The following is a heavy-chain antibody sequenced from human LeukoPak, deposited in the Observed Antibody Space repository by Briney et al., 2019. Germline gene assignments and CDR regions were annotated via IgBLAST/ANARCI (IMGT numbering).Heavy chain of an antibody. CDR3: ARRAGDYSHPYDY. CDR2: ISGSGDRT. J-gene: IGHJ4*02. D-gene: IGHD3-22*01. Sequence: RRSLRLSCAASRFTFSSYAMSWVSQAPGKGLEWVSAISGSGDRTYYTDSVKGRSSISRDHPQHTPYIQMTSLRAEDPAVYYCARRAGDYSHPYDYWGQGILVTVSS. CDR1: RFTFSSYA. V-gene: IGHV3-23*01.